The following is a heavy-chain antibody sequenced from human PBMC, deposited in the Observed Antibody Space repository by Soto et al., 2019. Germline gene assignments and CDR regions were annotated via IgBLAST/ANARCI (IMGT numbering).Heavy chain of an antibody. J-gene: IGHJ4*02. D-gene: IGHD6-13*01. Sequence: ASVKVSCKASGYTFTSYDINWVRQATGQGLEWMGWMNPNSGNTGYAQKFQGRVTMTRNTSISTAYMELSSLRSEDTAAYYCASTAAAGTDFDYWGQGTLVTVSS. CDR1: GYTFTSYD. CDR2: MNPNSGNT. CDR3: ASTAAAGTDFDY. V-gene: IGHV1-8*01.